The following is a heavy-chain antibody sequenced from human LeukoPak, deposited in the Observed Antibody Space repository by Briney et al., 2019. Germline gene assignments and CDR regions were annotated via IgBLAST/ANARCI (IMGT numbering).Heavy chain of an antibody. CDR1: GGSISSYY. CDR2: IYYSGST. V-gene: IGHV4-59*08. CDR3: ARRPGRYYFDY. J-gene: IGHJ4*02. Sequence: SETLSLTCTVSGGSISSYYWSWIRQPPGKGLEWIGYIYYSGSTNYNPSPKSRVTISVDTSKNQFSLKLSSVTAAYTAVYYCARRPGRYYFDYWGQGTLVTVSS.